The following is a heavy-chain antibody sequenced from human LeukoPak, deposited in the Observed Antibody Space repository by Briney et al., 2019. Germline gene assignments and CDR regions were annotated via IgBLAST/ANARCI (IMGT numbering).Heavy chain of an antibody. CDR1: VGTFSSYA. D-gene: IGHD2-2*01. CDR2: IIPIFGTA. J-gene: IGHJ4*02. V-gene: IGHV1-69*13. CDR3: ARDRGYCSSTSCYWFDY. Sequence: ASVKVSCKASVGTFSSYAISWVRQAPGQGLEWMGGIIPIFGTANYAQKFQGRVTITADESTSTAYMELCSLRSEDTAVYHCARDRGYCSSTSCYWFDYWGQGTLVTVSS.